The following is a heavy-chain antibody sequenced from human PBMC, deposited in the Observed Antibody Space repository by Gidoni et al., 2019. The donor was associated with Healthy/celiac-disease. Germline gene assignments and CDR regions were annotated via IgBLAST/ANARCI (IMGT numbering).Heavy chain of an antibody. V-gene: IGHV4-39*01. CDR1: GGSISSSSYY. CDR2: IYYSGST. D-gene: IGHD3-3*01. CDR3: ASIPVYDFWSGYYTGGLDY. Sequence: QLQLQESGPGLVKPSETLSLTCTVPGGSISSSSYYWGWIRQPPGKGLEWIGSIYYSGSTYYNPSLKSRVTISVDTSKNQFSLKLSSVTAAVTAVYYCASIPVYDFWSGYYTGGLDYWGQGTLVTVSS. J-gene: IGHJ4*02.